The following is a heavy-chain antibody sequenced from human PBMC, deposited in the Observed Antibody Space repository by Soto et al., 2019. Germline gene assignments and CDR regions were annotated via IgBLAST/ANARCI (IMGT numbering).Heavy chain of an antibody. J-gene: IGHJ5*02. D-gene: IGHD2-2*01. Sequence: ASVKVSCKASGYTFSDYYIHWVRQAPGQGLEWMGWINPNSGGTNSAEQFQDRVTMTRDTSISTAHMELRRLRSDDTAVYYCARERYCTTTGRSAFDPWGPGALVTVSS. CDR3: ARERYCTTTGRSAFDP. CDR2: INPNSGGT. CDR1: GYTFSDYY. V-gene: IGHV1-2*02.